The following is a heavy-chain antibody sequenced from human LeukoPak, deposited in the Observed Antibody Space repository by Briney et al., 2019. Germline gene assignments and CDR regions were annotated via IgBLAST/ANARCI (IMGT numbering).Heavy chain of an antibody. J-gene: IGHJ6*03. Sequence: GASVKVSCKASGYTFTSYGISWVRQAPGQGLEWMGWISAYNGNTNYAQKLQGRVTMTTDTSTSTAYMELRSLRSDDTAVYYCARESGGYSCGYYYYYYMDVWGKGTTVTISS. D-gene: IGHD5-18*01. CDR2: ISAYNGNT. CDR1: GYTFTSYG. CDR3: ARESGGYSCGYYYYYYMDV. V-gene: IGHV1-18*01.